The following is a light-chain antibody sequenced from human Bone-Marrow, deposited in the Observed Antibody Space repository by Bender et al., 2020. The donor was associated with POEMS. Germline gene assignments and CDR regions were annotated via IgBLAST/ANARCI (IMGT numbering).Light chain of an antibody. CDR1: ALSQYLTY. CDR2: NDR. V-gene: IGLV3-25*03. CDR3: SSYTSNSPL. J-gene: IGLJ2*01. Sequence: SYELTQPPSVSVSPRQTARITCSGDALSQYLTYGYWYQHQSGQAPVLVIFNDRDRPSGVSDRFSGSKSGNTASLTISGLQPEDEAEYYCSSYTSNSPLFGGGTKVTVL.